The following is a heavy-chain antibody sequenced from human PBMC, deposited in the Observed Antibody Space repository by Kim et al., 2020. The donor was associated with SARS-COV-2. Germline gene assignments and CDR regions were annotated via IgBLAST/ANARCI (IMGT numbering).Heavy chain of an antibody. J-gene: IGHJ4*01. D-gene: IGHD2-2*02. V-gene: IGHV1-69*04. CDR2: IIPILGIA. Sequence: SVKVSCKASGGTFSSYAISWVRQAPGQGLEWMGRIIPILGIANYAQKFQGRVTITADKSTSTAYMELSSLRSEDTAVYYCAREAPGVVVPAAILFDYWG. CDR1: GGTFSSYA. CDR3: AREAPGVVVPAAILFDY.